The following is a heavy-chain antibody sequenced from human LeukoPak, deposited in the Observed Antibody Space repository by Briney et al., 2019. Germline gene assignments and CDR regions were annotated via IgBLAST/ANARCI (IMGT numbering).Heavy chain of an antibody. V-gene: IGHV1-2*02. CDR3: ASDTYYYDSSGLGHWFDP. CDR1: GYTFTGYY. Sequence: ASVKVSCTASGYTFTGYYMHWVRQAPGQGLEWMGWINPNSGGTNYAQKFQGRVTMTRDTSISTAYMELSRLRSDDTAVYYCASDTYYYDSSGLGHWFDPWGQGTLVTVSS. CDR2: INPNSGGT. D-gene: IGHD3-22*01. J-gene: IGHJ5*02.